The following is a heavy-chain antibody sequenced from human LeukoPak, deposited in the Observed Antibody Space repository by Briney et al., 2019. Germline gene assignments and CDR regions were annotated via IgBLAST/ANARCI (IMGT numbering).Heavy chain of an antibody. V-gene: IGHV3-33*08. Sequence: GGSLRLSCAAPGFTFSSYGMHWVRQAPGKGLEWVAVIWYDGSNKYYADSVKGRFTISRDNSKNTLYLQMNSLRAEDTAVYYCAREKRGASRVYGMDVWGQGTTVTVSS. CDR2: IWYDGSNK. D-gene: IGHD3-10*01. J-gene: IGHJ6*02. CDR1: GFTFSSYG. CDR3: AREKRGASRVYGMDV.